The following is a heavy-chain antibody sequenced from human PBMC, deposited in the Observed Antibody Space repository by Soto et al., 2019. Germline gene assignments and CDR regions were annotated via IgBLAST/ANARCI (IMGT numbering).Heavy chain of an antibody. CDR1: EGTFNSYA. Sequence: QAQVVQSGAEVRKPGSSVKLSCKASEGTFNSYAIAWVRQAPGQGLEWMGGIIPYYNTLNYAQKFQDRVTITADDSTNTVYMELSSRTSDDTAVYFCASGASRCYSGFCASWAQCTLVPVSS. CDR3: ASGASRCYSGFCAS. J-gene: IGHJ1*01. D-gene: IGHD2-15*01. V-gene: IGHV1-69*01. CDR2: IIPYYNTL.